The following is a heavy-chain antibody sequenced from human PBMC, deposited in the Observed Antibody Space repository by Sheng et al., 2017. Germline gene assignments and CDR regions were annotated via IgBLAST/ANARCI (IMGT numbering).Heavy chain of an antibody. J-gene: IGHJ4*02. CDR1: GFTFSNYW. CDR3: ARDTPLGAPDLDY. Sequence: EVQLVESGGGLVQSGGSLRLSCAASGFTFSNYWMSWVRQAPGKGLEWVANIKQDGSEKYYVDSVKGRFTISRDNAKTSLYLQMNSLRAGDTAVYYCARDTPLGAPDLDYWGQGTLVTVSS. V-gene: IGHV3-7*01. CDR2: IKQDGSEK.